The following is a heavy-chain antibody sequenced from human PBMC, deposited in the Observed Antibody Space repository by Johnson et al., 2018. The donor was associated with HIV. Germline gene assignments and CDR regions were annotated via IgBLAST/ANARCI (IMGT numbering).Heavy chain of an antibody. J-gene: IGHJ3*02. CDR1: GFTFTDHY. Sequence: MQLVESGGGLVQPGGSLRLSCAASGFTFTDHYMDWVRQAPGKGLEWVGRTRNKAHSYTTEYAASVKGRFTIASDDSKNSLYLQMNSLKSEDTAVYYCATCASSTWSLGALDIWVQGTMVTVSS. D-gene: IGHD6-13*01. CDR3: ATCASSTWSLGALDI. CDR2: TRNKAHSYTT. V-gene: IGHV3-72*01.